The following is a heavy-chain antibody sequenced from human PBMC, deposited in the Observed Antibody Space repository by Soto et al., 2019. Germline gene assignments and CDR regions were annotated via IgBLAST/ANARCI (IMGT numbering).Heavy chain of an antibody. V-gene: IGHV3-21*01. CDR2: ISSSSSYI. Sequence: GGSLRLSCAASGFTFSSYSMNWVRQAPGKGLEWVSSISSSSSYIYYADSVKGRFTISRDNAKNSLYLQMNSLRAEDTAVYYCASREAGHSTVPYWGQGTLVTVSS. CDR1: GFTFSSYS. CDR3: ASREAGHSTVPY. J-gene: IGHJ4*02. D-gene: IGHD6-13*01.